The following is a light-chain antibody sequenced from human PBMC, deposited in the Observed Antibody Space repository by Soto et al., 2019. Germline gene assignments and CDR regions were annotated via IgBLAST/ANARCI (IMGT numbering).Light chain of an antibody. V-gene: IGKV1-33*01. J-gene: IGKJ4*01. CDR2: DAS. Sequence: DIQMTQSPSSLSASVGDRFTITFHASQDISNYLNWYQQKPGKAPKLLIYDASNLETGVPSRFSGSGSGTDFTFTISSLQPEDIATYYCQQYDNLLTFGGGTKVDIK. CDR1: QDISNY. CDR3: QQYDNLLT.